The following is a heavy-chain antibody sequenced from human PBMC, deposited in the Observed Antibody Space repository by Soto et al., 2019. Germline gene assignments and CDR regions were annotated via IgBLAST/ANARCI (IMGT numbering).Heavy chain of an antibody. CDR1: GFTFGSYA. CDR2: VSGSGDNT. Sequence: LRLSCVASGFTFGSYAMSWVRQAPGKGLEWVSAVSGSGDNTYYADSVKGRFTISRDNSKNTLYLQMSSLRAEDTALYYCAKRTFIAVAGTLDYWGQGTLVTVSS. J-gene: IGHJ4*02. V-gene: IGHV3-23*01. CDR3: AKRTFIAVAGTLDY. D-gene: IGHD6-19*01.